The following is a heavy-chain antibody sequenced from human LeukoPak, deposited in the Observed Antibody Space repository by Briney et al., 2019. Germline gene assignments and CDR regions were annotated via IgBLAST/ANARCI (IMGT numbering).Heavy chain of an antibody. D-gene: IGHD1-26*01. CDR1: GFTFSSCA. J-gene: IGHJ4*02. CDR3: AKGRLGIDY. Sequence: GGSLRLSCAASGFTFSSCAMSWVRQAPGKGLEWVSSISGGGGSTYYADSVKGRFTISRDNSKNTLYMEMNSLRAEDTAVYYCAKGRLGIDYWGQGTLVTVSS. V-gene: IGHV3-23*01. CDR2: ISGGGGST.